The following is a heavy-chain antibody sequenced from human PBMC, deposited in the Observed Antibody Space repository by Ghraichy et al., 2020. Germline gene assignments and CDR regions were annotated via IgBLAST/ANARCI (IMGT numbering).Heavy chain of an antibody. CDR1: GVSISSYY. CDR3: ARHVYSDGSPFDS. D-gene: IGHD5-18*01. V-gene: IGHV4-59*08. CDR2: VSYSGKA. J-gene: IGHJ4*02. Sequence: SQTLSLTCSVSGVSISSYYWTWMRQPPGRGLEWIGCVSYSGKAKYNPSLESRVTISVDKSKNQLSLKLPSVTATDTAVYYCARHVYSDGSPFDSWGQGAPVTVSS.